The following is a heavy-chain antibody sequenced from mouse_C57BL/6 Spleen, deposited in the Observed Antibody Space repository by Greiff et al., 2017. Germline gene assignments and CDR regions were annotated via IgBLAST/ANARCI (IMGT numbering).Heavy chain of an antibody. Sequence: VQGVESGAELVRPGASVTLSCKASGYTFTDYEMHWVKQTPVHGLEWIGAIDPETGGTAYNQKFKGKAILTADKSSSTAYMELRSLTSEDSAVYYCTRGRSRGSLDDWGQGTTLTVSS. J-gene: IGHJ2*01. CDR1: GYTFTDYE. CDR2: IDPETGGT. D-gene: IGHD1-1*01. V-gene: IGHV1-15*01. CDR3: TRGRSRGSLDD.